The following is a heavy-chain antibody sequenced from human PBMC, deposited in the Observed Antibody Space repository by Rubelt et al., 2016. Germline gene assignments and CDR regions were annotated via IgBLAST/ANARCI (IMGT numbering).Heavy chain of an antibody. Sequence: QVQLQQWGAGLLKPSETLSLTCAVCGGSFSGYYWSWIRQPPGKGLEWIGSIYYTGSTYYNPFLKSRITISVDTSKNQFSLKLSSVTAADTAVYYCGRSSERLNMPTVFQHWGQGTLVIVSS. J-gene: IGHJ1*01. CDR1: GGSFSGYY. V-gene: IGHV4-34*01. CDR3: GRSSERLNMPTVFQH. CDR2: IYYTGST. D-gene: IGHD2-2*01.